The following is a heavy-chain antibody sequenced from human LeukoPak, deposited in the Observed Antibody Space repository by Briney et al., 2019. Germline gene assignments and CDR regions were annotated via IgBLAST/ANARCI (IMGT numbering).Heavy chain of an antibody. V-gene: IGHV1-2*02. D-gene: IGHD3-22*01. CDR2: INPNSGGT. Sequence: ASVKVSCKASGYTFTDYYMHWVRQAPGQGLEWMGWINPNSGGTNYAQKFQGRVTMTRDTSISTAYMELSRLRSEDTAVYYCASRVTYYYDSSGYYYPFDYWGQGTLVTVSS. CDR1: GYTFTDYY. J-gene: IGHJ4*02. CDR3: ASRVTYYYDSSGYYYPFDY.